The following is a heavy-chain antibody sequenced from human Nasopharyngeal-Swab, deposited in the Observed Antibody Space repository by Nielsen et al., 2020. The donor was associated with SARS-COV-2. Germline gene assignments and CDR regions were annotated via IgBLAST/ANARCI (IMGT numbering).Heavy chain of an antibody. CDR3: AKDLDDSSAYLHYGMDV. V-gene: IGHV3-30*02. D-gene: IGHD3-22*01. J-gene: IGHJ6*02. Sequence: WIRQPPGKGLEWVAFIRYDGSNKYYADSVKGRFTISRDNSKNTLYLQMNSLRAEDTAVYYCAKDLDDSSAYLHYGMDVWGQGTTVTVSS. CDR2: IRYDGSNK.